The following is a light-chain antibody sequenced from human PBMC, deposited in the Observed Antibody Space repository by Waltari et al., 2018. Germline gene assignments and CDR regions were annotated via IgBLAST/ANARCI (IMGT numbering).Light chain of an antibody. CDR1: SSDIGNNF. CDR3: GTWDTSLNGGGWV. Sequence: QSVLTQPPSVSAAPGQMVTISCSGSSSDIGNNFVCWYHQFPGTAPRLLIFENNKRTAVIPDRFSGSKSGSSATLGISGLQTGDEADYYCGTWDTSLNGGGWVFGGGTKLTVL. V-gene: IGLV1-51*02. J-gene: IGLJ3*02. CDR2: ENN.